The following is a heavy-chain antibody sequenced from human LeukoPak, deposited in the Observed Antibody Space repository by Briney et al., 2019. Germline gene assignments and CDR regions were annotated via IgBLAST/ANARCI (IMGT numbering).Heavy chain of an antibody. V-gene: IGHV4-59*01. J-gene: IGHJ6*02. D-gene: IGHD6-19*01. Sequence: ASETLSLTCAVYGGSFSGYYWSWIRRPPGKGLEWIGYIYYSGSTNYNPSLKSRVTISVDTSKNQFSLKLSSVTAADTAVYYCARGREQWPNYYYGMDVWGQGTTVTVSS. CDR1: GGSFSGYY. CDR2: IYYSGST. CDR3: ARGREQWPNYYYGMDV.